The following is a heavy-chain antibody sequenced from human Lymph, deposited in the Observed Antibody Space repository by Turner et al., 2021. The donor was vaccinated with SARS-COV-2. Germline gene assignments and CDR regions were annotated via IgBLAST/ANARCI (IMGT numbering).Heavy chain of an antibody. CDR3: ARDFVAVTGPFDY. Sequence: QVQLVESGGGVVQPGWSLRLSCAASGFTFSSYAMHWVRQAPGKGLEWVAVISYDGSNKYYADSVKGRFTISRDNSKNTLYLQMNSLRAEHTAVYYCARDFVAVTGPFDYWGQGTLVTVSS. V-gene: IGHV3-30-3*01. CDR2: ISYDGSNK. J-gene: IGHJ4*02. CDR1: GFTFSSYA. D-gene: IGHD6-19*01.